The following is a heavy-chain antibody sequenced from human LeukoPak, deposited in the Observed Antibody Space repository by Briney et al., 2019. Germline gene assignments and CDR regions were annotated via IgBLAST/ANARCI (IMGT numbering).Heavy chain of an antibody. CDR2: INHSGST. Sequence: PSETLSLTCAVYGGSFSGYYWSWIRQPPGKGLEWIGEINHSGSTNYNPSLKSRVTISVDTSKNRFSLKLSSVTAADTAVYYCALSPYYGSGSYYYWGQGTLVTVSS. CDR1: GGSFSGYY. V-gene: IGHV4-34*01. D-gene: IGHD3-10*01. J-gene: IGHJ4*02. CDR3: ALSPYYGSGSYYY.